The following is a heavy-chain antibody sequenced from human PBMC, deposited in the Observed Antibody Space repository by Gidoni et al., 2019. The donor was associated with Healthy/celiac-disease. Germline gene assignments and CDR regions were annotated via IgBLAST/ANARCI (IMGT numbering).Heavy chain of an antibody. Sequence: EVQLVESGGVLVQPGGSLSLTCAASGFTFSSYDMHWVPQATGKGLEWVSAIGTAGDTYYPGSVKGRFTISRENAKNFLYLQMNSLRAGDTAVYYCARGLEPGLHFFDYWGQGTLVTVSS. V-gene: IGHV3-13*01. D-gene: IGHD3-16*01. CDR1: GFTFSSYD. J-gene: IGHJ4*02. CDR2: IGTAGDT. CDR3: ARGLEPGLHFFDY.